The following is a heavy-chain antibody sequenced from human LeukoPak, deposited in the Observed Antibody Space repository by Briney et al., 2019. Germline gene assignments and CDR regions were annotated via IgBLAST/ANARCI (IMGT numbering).Heavy chain of an antibody. CDR3: ARDAISGYYWVY. J-gene: IGHJ4*02. V-gene: IGHV1-69*01. Sequence: SVKVSCKASGGTFSSYAFSWVRQAPGQGLEWMGGIIPIVGTTNYAQMFQGRVTITADESTSTAYMELSSLRSEDTAVYYCARDAISGYYWVYWGQGTLVTVSS. CDR2: IIPIVGTT. CDR1: GGTFSSYA. D-gene: IGHD3-22*01.